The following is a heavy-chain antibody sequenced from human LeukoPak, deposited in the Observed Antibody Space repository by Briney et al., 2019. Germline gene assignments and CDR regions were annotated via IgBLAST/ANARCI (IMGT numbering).Heavy chain of an antibody. Sequence: SETLSLTCAVYGGSFSGYYWSWIRQPPGKGLEWIGSIYYSGSTYYNPSLKSRVTISVDTSKNQFSLKLSSVTAADTAVYYCARVITFGGVIGHWGQGTLVTVSS. D-gene: IGHD3-16*01. CDR1: GGSFSGYY. J-gene: IGHJ5*02. CDR2: IYYSGST. V-gene: IGHV4-34*01. CDR3: ARVITFGGVIGH.